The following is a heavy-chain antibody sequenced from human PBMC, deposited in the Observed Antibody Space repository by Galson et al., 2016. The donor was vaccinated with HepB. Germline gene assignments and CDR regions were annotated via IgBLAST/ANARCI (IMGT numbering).Heavy chain of an antibody. CDR2: IIPNFGPA. CDR3: ATYSGSYFSDYYYGMDV. D-gene: IGHD3-10*01. V-gene: IGHV1-69*13. Sequence: SVKVSCKDSGGTFSSYAISWVRQTPGQGLEWMGGIIPNFGPANYAQKFQGRVTITADVSTSTAYMELSSLRSEDTAMYYCATYSGSYFSDYYYGMDVWGQGTTVTVSS. CDR1: GGTFSSYA. J-gene: IGHJ6*02.